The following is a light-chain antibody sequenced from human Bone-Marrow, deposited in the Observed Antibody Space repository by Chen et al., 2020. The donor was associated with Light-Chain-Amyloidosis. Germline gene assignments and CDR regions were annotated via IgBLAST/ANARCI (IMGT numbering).Light chain of an antibody. V-gene: IGLV3-25*03. Sequence: SYELTQPPSGSVSPGQTARITCSGDDLPTKYAYWYQQKQGQAPVLVIHRDTERPSGISARFAGARSGTTATLTISGVQAEDEADYHCQSADSSGTYEVIFGGGTKLTVL. J-gene: IGLJ2*01. CDR2: RDT. CDR1: DLPTKY. CDR3: QSADSSGTYEVI.